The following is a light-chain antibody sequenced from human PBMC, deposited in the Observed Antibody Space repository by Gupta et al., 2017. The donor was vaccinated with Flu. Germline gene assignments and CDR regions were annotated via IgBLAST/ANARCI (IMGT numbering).Light chain of an antibody. V-gene: IGLV3-21*02. Sequence: SVLTLSPSVSVAPGQTATITCGGNNIASKSLHWYQQSPGQAPVMFLYDDSVRPSGIAERFSGSNSGNTATMTISRVEAGDEAEYYCQVWDTSSDNPVFGGGTKLTVL. CDR1: NIASKS. CDR2: DDS. J-gene: IGLJ2*01. CDR3: QVWDTSSDNPV.